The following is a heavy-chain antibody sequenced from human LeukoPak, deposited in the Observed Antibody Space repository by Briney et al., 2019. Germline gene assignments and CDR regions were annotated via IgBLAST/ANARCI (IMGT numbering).Heavy chain of an antibody. CDR3: ARHAIYSGDYSYWFDP. CDR2: IYNSGST. J-gene: IGHJ5*02. D-gene: IGHD1-26*01. CDR1: GGSVTTYY. V-gene: IGHV4-59*08. Sequence: SETLSLTCTVSGGSVTTYYWSWIRQPPGKGLEWIAHIYNSGSTNYNPSLNSRVTISVDTPKNQVSLRLSSVTAADTAVYYCARHAIYSGDYSYWFDPWGLGTLVTVSS.